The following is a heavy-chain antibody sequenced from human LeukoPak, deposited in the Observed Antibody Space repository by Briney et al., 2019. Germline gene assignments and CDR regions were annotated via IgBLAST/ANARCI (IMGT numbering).Heavy chain of an antibody. CDR1: GGSISDYY. J-gene: IGHJ4*02. V-gene: IGHV4-34*01. Sequence: SETLSLTCAAYGGSISDYYWSWIRQPPGKGLEWIGEINHSGNTKYSPSLKSRVTISIDTSKNQFSLKLSSVTAADTAVYYCARHGGSGIDYWGQGTLVTVSS. CDR2: INHSGNT. D-gene: IGHD2-15*01. CDR3: ARHGGSGIDY.